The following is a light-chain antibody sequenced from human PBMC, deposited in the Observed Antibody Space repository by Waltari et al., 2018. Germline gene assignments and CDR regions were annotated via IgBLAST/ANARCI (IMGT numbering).Light chain of an antibody. J-gene: IGKJ1*01. CDR1: QSIGTS. CDR3: HQSNGLPRT. CDR2: YAS. Sequence: EIVLTQSPDFQSVTPKEKVTITCRASQSIGTSVHWYQQKPDQSPKLIIKYASQSISGVPSRVSGSGSGTGFTLSINSLEAEDAAVYYCHQSNGLPRTFGQGTKVEIK. V-gene: IGKV6D-21*02.